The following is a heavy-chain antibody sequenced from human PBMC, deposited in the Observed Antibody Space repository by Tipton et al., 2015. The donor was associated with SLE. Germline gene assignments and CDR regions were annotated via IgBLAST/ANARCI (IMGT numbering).Heavy chain of an antibody. CDR1: GGSFSGYY. CDR3: AGAKGGDIVVVPAVIPFYGMDV. CDR2: INHSGST. V-gene: IGHV4-34*01. J-gene: IGHJ6*02. D-gene: IGHD2-2*01. Sequence: GLVKPSETLSLTCAVYGGSFSGYYWSWIRQPPGKGLEWIGEINHSGSTNYNPSLKSRVTISVDTSKNQFSLKLSSVTAADTAVYYCAGAKGGDIVVVPAVIPFYGMDVWGQGTTVTVSS.